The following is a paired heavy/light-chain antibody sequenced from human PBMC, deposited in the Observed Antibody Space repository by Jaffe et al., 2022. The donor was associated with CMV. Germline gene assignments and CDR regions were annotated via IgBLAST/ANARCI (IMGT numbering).Light chain of an antibody. Sequence: DIVMTQSPLSLPVTPGEPASISCRSSQSLLHSNGYNYLDWYLQKPGKSPQLLIYLGSNRASGVPDRFSGSGSGTDFTLKISRVEAEDVGVYYCMQALQSPGFTFGPGTKVDIK. CDR1: QSLLHSNGYNY. CDR2: LGS. CDR3: MQALQSPGFT. J-gene: IGKJ3*01. V-gene: IGKV2-28*01.
Heavy chain of an antibody. CDR2: ISGSGGST. J-gene: IGHJ5*02. CDR3: APRGPYYYDSSGYNWFDP. Sequence: EVQLVESGGGLVQPGGSLRLSCAASGFTFSSYAMSWVRRPPGKGLEWVSGISGSGGSTYYADSVKGRFTISRDNSKNTLYLQMNSLRAEDTAVYHCAPRGPYYYDSSGYNWFDPWGQGTLVTVSS. D-gene: IGHD3-22*01. V-gene: IGHV3-23*04. CDR1: GFTFSSYA.